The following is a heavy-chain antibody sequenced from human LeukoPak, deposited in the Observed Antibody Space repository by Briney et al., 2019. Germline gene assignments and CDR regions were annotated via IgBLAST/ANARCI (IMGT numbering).Heavy chain of an antibody. CDR1: GGSISDYY. CDR3: ARTSSSGLVGGYYFDY. CDR2: INYSGAT. V-gene: IGHV4-59*08. Sequence: SETLSLTCTVSGGSISDYYWSWIRQPPGKGLEWIGYINYSGATNYNPSLESRVTISVDTSKNQFSLKLSSVTAADTAVYYCARTSSSGLVGGYYFDYWGQGTLVTVSS. D-gene: IGHD6-19*01. J-gene: IGHJ4*02.